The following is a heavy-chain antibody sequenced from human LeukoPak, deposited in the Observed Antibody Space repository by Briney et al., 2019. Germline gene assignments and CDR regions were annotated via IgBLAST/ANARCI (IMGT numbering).Heavy chain of an antibody. D-gene: IGHD3-22*01. V-gene: IGHV3-23*01. CDR1: GFTFSCYA. Sequence: GGSLRLSCAASGFTFSCYAMSWVRQAPGKGLEWVSAISGSGGSTYYADSVKGRFTISRDNSKNTLYLQMNSLRAEDTAVYYCAKLDGNYYDSSGYYLAFDYWGQGTLVTVSS. J-gene: IGHJ4*02. CDR2: ISGSGGST. CDR3: AKLDGNYYDSSGYYLAFDY.